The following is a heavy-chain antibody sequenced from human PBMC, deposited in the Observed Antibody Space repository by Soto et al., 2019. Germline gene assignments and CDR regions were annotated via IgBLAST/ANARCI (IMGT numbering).Heavy chain of an antibody. CDR1: GGTFSSYS. V-gene: IGHV1-69*01. CDR3: ARDGGRHSGGIDY. Sequence: QVQLVQSGAEVKKPGSSVKVSCKASGGTFSSYSINWVRQAPGQGLEWMGEIIPIFGTANYAQKFQGRVPITADESTSTAYIELSSLRSEDTAVYYCARDGGRHSGGIDYWGQGTLVTVSS. CDR2: IIPIFGTA. D-gene: IGHD1-26*01. J-gene: IGHJ4*02.